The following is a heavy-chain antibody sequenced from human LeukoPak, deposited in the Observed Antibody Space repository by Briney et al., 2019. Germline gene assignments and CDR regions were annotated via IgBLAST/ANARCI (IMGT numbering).Heavy chain of an antibody. CDR3: ARDRGQWLVSNYYYYGIDV. CDR2: IKQDGSEK. D-gene: IGHD6-19*01. J-gene: IGHJ6*02. V-gene: IGHV3-7*01. Sequence: GSLRLSCAASGFTFSSYWMSWVRQVPGKGLEWVANIKQDGSEKYYVDSVKGRFTISRDNAKNSLYLQMNGLRAEDTAVYYCARDRGQWLVSNYYYYGIDVWGQGTTVTVSS. CDR1: GFTFSSYW.